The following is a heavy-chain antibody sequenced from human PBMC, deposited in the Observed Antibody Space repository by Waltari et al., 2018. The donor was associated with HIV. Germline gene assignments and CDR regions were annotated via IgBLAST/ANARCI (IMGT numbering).Heavy chain of an antibody. D-gene: IGHD3-16*01. CDR2: FNPNSGAT. CDR1: GYTFTGYH. J-gene: IGHJ4*02. V-gene: IGHV1-2*02. CDR3: ATDNDRTTGGGY. Sequence: QVQLVQSGSAVKKPGASVTVSCKASGYTFTGYHIHWVRQAPGQGLEWMGGFNPNSGATYFAQKCQGRVTVTRDTSITTAYMELSRLTSDDAAVYYCATDNDRTTGGGYWGQGTLVTVSS.